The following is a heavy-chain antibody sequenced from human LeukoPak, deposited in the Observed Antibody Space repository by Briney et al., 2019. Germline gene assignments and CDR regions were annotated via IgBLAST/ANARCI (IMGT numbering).Heavy chain of an antibody. J-gene: IGHJ3*02. Sequence: KPSETLSLTCTVSGGSISSYYWSWIRQPPGNGLEWIGYIYYSGSTNYNPSLKSRVTISVDTSKNQFSLKLSSVTAADTAVYYCARTGDSSGYDHAFDIWGQGTMVTVSS. CDR3: ARTGDSSGYDHAFDI. CDR2: IYYSGST. V-gene: IGHV4-59*01. CDR1: GGSISSYY. D-gene: IGHD3-22*01.